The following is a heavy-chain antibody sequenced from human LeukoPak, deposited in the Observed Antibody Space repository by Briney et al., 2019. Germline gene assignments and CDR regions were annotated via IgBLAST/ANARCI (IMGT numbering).Heavy chain of an antibody. CDR2: IKQDGSEK. D-gene: IGHD3-10*01. V-gene: IGHV3-7*01. Sequence: PGGSLRLSCAASGFTFSSYWMSWVRQAPGKGLEWVANIKQDGSEKYYVDSVKGRFTISRDNAKNSLYLQMNSLRAEDTAVYYCARGRITMANDAFDIWGQGTMVTVSS. CDR1: GFTFSSYW. J-gene: IGHJ3*02. CDR3: ARGRITMANDAFDI.